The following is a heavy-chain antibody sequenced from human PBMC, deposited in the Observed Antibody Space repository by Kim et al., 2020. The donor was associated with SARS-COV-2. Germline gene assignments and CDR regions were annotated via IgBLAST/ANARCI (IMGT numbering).Heavy chain of an antibody. CDR2: MNPNSGNT. J-gene: IGHJ5*02. CDR1: GYTFTSYD. CDR3: VRRRVAGNYWFDP. D-gene: IGHD6-19*01. V-gene: IGHV1-8*02. Sequence: ASVKVSCKASGYTFTSYDINWVRQATGQGLEWMGWMNPNSGNTGYVQKFQGRVTMTRNTSISTAYMELSSLRSEDTAVYYCVRRRVAGNYWFDPWGQGTLVTVSS.